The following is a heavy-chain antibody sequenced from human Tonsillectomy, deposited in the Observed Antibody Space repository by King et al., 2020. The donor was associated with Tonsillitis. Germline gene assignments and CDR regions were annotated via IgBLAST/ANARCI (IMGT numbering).Heavy chain of an antibody. V-gene: IGHV1-24*01. CDR3: ATDLQYQLSPHDASDI. CDR2: FDPEDGET. J-gene: IGHJ3*02. Sequence: QLVQSGAEVKKPGASVKVSCKVSGYTLTELSMHWVRQAPGKGLEWMGGFDPEDGETIYAQKFQGRVTMTEDTSTDTAYMELSSLRSEDTAVYVCATDLQYQLSPHDASDIWGQGTMVTVSP. D-gene: IGHD2-2*01. CDR1: GYTLTELS.